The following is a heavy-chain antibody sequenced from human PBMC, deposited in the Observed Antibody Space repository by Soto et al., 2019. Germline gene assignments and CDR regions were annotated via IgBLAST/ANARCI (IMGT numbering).Heavy chain of an antibody. J-gene: IGHJ4*02. V-gene: IGHV5-10-1*01. Sequence: ESQKFSRKGHGACGTSSCSRWGRQIQQEGQEWMARIDLSDSYTNNSPSSQGHVTISADKSISTAYLQWRGLEASDTDIYFCARQNYPGYGGYDSFFDTWGQGTLVTVSS. CDR1: GACGTSSC. CDR3: ARQNYPGYGGYDSFFDT. CDR2: IDLSDSYT. D-gene: IGHD5-12*01.